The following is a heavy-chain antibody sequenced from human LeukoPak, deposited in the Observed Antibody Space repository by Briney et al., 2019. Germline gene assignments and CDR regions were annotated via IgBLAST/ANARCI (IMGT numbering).Heavy chain of an antibody. CDR2: IYPSSGDT. J-gene: IGHJ4*02. V-gene: IGHV1-46*01. CDR3: AREREGSSFDY. CDR1: GHTFTNDH. Sequence: ASVKVSCKASGHTFTNDHVHWVRQAPGQGLEWMGVIYPSSGDTNYAQRFRARVTVTTDTSMSTVYMELSSLISDDTAVYYCAREREGSSFDYWGQGTLVTVSS. D-gene: IGHD2-15*01.